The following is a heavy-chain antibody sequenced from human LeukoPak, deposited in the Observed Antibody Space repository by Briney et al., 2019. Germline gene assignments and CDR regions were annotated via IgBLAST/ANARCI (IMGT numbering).Heavy chain of an antibody. J-gene: IGHJ4*02. D-gene: IGHD2-2*01. CDR2: ISSSSSYI. CDR3: ARDGGYQGYFDY. Sequence: GGSLRLSCAASGFTFSSYSMNWVRQAPGKGLEWVSSISSSSSYIYYADSVKGRFTISRDNAKNSLYLQMNSLRAEDTAVYYCARDGGYQGYFDYWGQGTLVTVSS. CDR1: GFTFSSYS. V-gene: IGHV3-21*01.